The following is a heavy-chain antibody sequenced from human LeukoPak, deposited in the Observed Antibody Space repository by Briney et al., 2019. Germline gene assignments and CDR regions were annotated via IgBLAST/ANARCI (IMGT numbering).Heavy chain of an antibody. D-gene: IGHD3-10*01. Sequence: PSETLSLTCAVYGGSFSGYYWSWIRRPPGKGLEWIGEINHSGSTNYNPSLKSRVTISVDTSKNQFSLKLSSVTAADTAVYYCARDLWFGEGYFDYWGQGTLVTVSS. CDR1: GGSFSGYY. CDR2: INHSGST. CDR3: ARDLWFGEGYFDY. V-gene: IGHV4-34*01. J-gene: IGHJ4*02.